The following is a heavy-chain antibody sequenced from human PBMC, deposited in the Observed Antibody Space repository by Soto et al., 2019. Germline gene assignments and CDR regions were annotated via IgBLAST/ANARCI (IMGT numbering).Heavy chain of an antibody. Sequence: EVQLVESGGGLVQPGGSLRLSCAASGFTFSSYEMNWVRQAPGKGLEWVSYISSSGSTIYYADSVKGRFTISRDNAKNSLYLQMNSLRAEDTSVYYCARDQNDNWNYGGYYYYYGMDVWGQGTTVTVSS. CDR1: GFTFSSYE. CDR2: ISSSGSTI. D-gene: IGHD1-7*01. J-gene: IGHJ6*02. CDR3: ARDQNDNWNYGGYYYYYGMDV. V-gene: IGHV3-48*03.